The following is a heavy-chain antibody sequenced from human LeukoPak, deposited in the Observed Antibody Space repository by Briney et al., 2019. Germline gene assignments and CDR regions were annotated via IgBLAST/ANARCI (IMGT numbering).Heavy chain of an antibody. V-gene: IGHV3-9*03. D-gene: IGHD7-27*01. Sequence: PGGSLRLSCAASGFTFDDYAMHWVRQAPGKGLEWVSSISWNSGSIVYADSVKGRFTISRDNAKNSLYLQMNSLRTEDMAFYYCAKTKLGYWYFDLWGRGTLVTVSS. CDR3: AKTKLGYWYFDL. CDR1: GFTFDDYA. J-gene: IGHJ2*01. CDR2: ISWNSGSI.